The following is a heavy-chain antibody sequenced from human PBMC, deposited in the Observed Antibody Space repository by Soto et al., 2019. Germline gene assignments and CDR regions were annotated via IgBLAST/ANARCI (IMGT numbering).Heavy chain of an antibody. V-gene: IGHV4-34*01. CDR3: ARVNWYTIFGVVIPRYYYGMDV. D-gene: IGHD3-3*01. Sequence: PSETLSLTCAVYGGSFSGYYWSWIRQPPGKGLEWIGEINHSGSTNYNPSLKSRVTISVDTSKNQFSLKLSSVTAADTAVYYCARVNWYTIFGVVIPRYYYGMDVWGQGTTVTVSS. CDR1: GGSFSGYY. J-gene: IGHJ6*02. CDR2: INHSGST.